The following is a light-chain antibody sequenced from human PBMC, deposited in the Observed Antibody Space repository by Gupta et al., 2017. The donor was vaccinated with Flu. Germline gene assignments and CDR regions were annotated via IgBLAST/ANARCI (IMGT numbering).Light chain of an antibody. Sequence: PALLSASTGDRVTISWRTSQGISSYLAWYQQKPGKAPELLIYGASIRESGVPARFSGSGSGTDFTLTISSLQSEDFAVYYCQQDNSLPWTFGQGTKVEIK. V-gene: IGKV1D-8*01. CDR1: QGISSY. CDR2: GAS. CDR3: QQDNSLPWT. J-gene: IGKJ1*01.